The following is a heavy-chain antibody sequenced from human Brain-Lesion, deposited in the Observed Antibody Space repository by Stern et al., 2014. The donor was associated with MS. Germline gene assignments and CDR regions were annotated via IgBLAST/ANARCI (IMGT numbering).Heavy chain of an antibody. V-gene: IGHV1-69*06. CDR3: AKDGPALVTNWFDP. CDR2: IIPIFGSP. CDR1: GGTFGTYP. D-gene: IGHD5-18*01. Sequence: QVQPGQYGPEVKKPGSSVQVSCKASGGTFGTYPITWLRQAPGQGLEWMGLIIPIFGSPNYAQKFQGRVTITADRSTTTVYMKLSSLKSDDAAVYYCAKDGPALVTNWFDPWGRGTLVTVSS. J-gene: IGHJ5*02.